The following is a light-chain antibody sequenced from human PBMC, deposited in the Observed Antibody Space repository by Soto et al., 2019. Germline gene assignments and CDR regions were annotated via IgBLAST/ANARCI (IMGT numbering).Light chain of an antibody. J-gene: IGKJ5*01. Sequence: EIVMTQSPATLSVSPGERATLSCRASQSVGSLVAWYQQRPGQAPRLLIYGASSRATGIPDRFSGRGSGTDFTLTISRLEPDDFAVYYCQQYGSSSTFGQGTRLENK. CDR2: GAS. V-gene: IGKV3-20*01. CDR3: QQYGSSST. CDR1: QSVGSL.